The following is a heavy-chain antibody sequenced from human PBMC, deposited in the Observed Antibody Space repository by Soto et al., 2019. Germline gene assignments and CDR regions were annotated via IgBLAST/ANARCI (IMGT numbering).Heavy chain of an antibody. J-gene: IGHJ4*02. CDR1: GASVSSDYYY. CDR2: IYNSGST. Sequence: QVQLQESGPGLVEPSQTLSLTCTVSGASVSSDYYYWSWIRQPPGRGLEWIGHIYNSGSTYSNPSLKSRVTVSQEPSQHQLSLNLGSVPAADAAVCSWARGPSGDNVDCWGQGTLVTVSS. V-gene: IGHV4-30-4*01. CDR3: ARGPSGDNVDC. D-gene: IGHD1-26*01.